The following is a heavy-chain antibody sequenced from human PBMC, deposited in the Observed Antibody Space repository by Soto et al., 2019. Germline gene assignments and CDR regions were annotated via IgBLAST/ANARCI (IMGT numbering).Heavy chain of an antibody. CDR1: GFTFTSPA. J-gene: IGHJ3*02. D-gene: IGHD6-19*01. CDR3: AAEIQWLVGFDI. Sequence: GASVKVSCKASGFTFTSPAVQWVRQARGQRLEWIGWIVVGSGNTNYAQKFQERVTITRDMSTSTAYMELGSLRSEDTAVYYCAAEIQWLVGFDIWGQGTMVTVSS. CDR2: IVVGSGNT. V-gene: IGHV1-58*01.